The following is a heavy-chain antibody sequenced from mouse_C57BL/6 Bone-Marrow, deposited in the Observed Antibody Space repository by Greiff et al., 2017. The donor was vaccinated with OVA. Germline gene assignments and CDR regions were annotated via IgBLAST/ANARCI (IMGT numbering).Heavy chain of an antibody. CDR1: GFTFSSYG. V-gene: IGHV5-6*01. J-gene: IGHJ3*01. CDR2: ISSGGSYT. Sequence: EVKLMESGGDLVKPGGSLKLSCAASGFTFSSYGMSWVRQTPDKRLEWVATISSGGSYTYYPDSVKGRFTISRDNAKNTLYLQMSSLKSEDTAMYYCARNLRAYWGQGTLVTVSA. CDR3: ARNLRAY. D-gene: IGHD2-12*01.